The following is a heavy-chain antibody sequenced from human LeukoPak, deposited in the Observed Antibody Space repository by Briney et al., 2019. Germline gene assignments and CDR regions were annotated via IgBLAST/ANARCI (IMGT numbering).Heavy chain of an antibody. CDR1: GFTFSIYD. CDR3: ARGRGWIYDS. J-gene: IGHJ4*02. CDR2: ITRGVGST. D-gene: IGHD6-19*01. Sequence: GGSLRLSCAASGFTFSIYDLSWVRQAPGKGLECVSAITRGVGSTYYADSVKGRFTISRDNSKNTLYLQMNTLRVEDTAVYYCARGRGWIYDSWGRGTLVTVSS. V-gene: IGHV3-23*01.